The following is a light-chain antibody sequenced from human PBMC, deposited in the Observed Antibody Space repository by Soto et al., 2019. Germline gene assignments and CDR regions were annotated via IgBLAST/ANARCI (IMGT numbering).Light chain of an antibody. J-gene: IGLJ2*01. CDR3: TSWTTSTTMI. CDR1: SSDIGAYNF. Sequence: QSALTQPASVSGSPGQSITISCTGTSSDIGAYNFVSWYQQHPGKAPKLMLYDVNIQPSGVSNRFSGSKSGNTASLTISGLQAEDEADYYCTSWTTSTTMIFGGGTKVTAL. V-gene: IGLV2-14*03. CDR2: DVN.